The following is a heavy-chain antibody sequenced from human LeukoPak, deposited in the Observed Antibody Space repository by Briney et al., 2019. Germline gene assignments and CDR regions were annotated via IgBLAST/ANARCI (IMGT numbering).Heavy chain of an antibody. V-gene: IGHV4-39*07. D-gene: IGHD5-12*01. CDR1: GGSISSSSYY. J-gene: IGHJ6*03. CDR2: IYYSGST. CDR3: ASVGGGYDLRATDYYYYYMDV. Sequence: PSETLSLTCTVSGGSISSSSYYWGWIRQPPGKGLEWIGSIYYSGSTYYNPSLKSRVTISVDTSKNQFSLKLSSVTAADTAVYYCASVGGGYDLRATDYYYYYMDVWGKGTTVTVSS.